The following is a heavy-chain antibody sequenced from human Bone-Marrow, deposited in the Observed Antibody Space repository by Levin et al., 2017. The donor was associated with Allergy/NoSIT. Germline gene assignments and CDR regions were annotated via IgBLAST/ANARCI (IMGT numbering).Heavy chain of an antibody. V-gene: IGHV1-2*06. CDR3: ARERPLVVVAATRPSTSGNWFDP. CDR2: INPNSGGT. J-gene: IGHJ5*02. D-gene: IGHD2-15*01. Sequence: GASVKVSCKASGYTFTGYYMHWVRQAPGQGLEWMGRINPNSGGTNYAQKFQGRVTMTRDTSISTAYMELSRLRSDDTAVYYCARERPLVVVAATRPSTSGNWFDPWGQGTLVTVSS. CDR1: GYTFTGYY.